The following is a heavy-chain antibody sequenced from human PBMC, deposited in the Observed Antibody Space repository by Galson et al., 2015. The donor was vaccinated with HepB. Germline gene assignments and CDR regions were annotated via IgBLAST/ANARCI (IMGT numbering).Heavy chain of an antibody. J-gene: IGHJ4*02. D-gene: IGHD2-15*01. CDR3: AKENGGLGYCSAGTCYSFFGY. CDR1: GFTFSSYG. V-gene: IGHV3-30*18. Sequence: SLRLSCAASGFTFSSYGIHWVRQAPGKGLEWVAVISFDGTDKYYADSVKGRFTISRDNSKNTLYLQMNSLRPEDTAVYYCAKENGGLGYCSAGTCYSFFGYWGQGTLVTVSS. CDR2: ISFDGTDK.